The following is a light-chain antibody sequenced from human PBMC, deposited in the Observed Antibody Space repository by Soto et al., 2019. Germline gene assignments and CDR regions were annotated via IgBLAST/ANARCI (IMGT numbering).Light chain of an antibody. CDR3: QQYKNWWT. V-gene: IGKV3D-15*01. J-gene: IGKJ1*01. CDR2: GAS. Sequence: IVLTQSPGTLSLSPGERTTLSCRASQSISRYLAWYQQKPGQGPRLLIYGASSRATGAPDRFSGSGSGTEFTLTITSLQSEDFAVYYCQQYKNWWTFGQGTKVDIK. CDR1: QSISRY.